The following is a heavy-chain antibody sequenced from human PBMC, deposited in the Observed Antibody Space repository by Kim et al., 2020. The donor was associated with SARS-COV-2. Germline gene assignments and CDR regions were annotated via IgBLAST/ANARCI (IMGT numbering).Heavy chain of an antibody. D-gene: IGHD3-22*01. Sequence: ASVKVSCKASGYTFSSYDINWVRQATGQGLEWMGWMNPNSGNTGYAQKFQGRVTMTRNTATSTAYMELSSLRSNDTAVYFCARRSDYYDSSSYLHWGQGTLVTVSS. CDR2: MNPNSGNT. V-gene: IGHV1-8*01. CDR3: ARRSDYYDSSSYLH. J-gene: IGHJ4*02. CDR1: GYTFSSYD.